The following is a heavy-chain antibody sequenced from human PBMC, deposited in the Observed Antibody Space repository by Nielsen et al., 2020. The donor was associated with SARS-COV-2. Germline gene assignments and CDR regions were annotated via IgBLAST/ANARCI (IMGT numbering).Heavy chain of an antibody. Sequence: GGSLRLSCAASGFTFSSYAMSWVRQAPGKGLEWVSAISGSGGSTYYADSVKGRFTISRDNSKNTLYLQMNSLRAEDTAVYYCAKENFEGTDYGEDAFDIWGQGTLVTVSS. CDR2: ISGSGGST. D-gene: IGHD4/OR15-4a*01. V-gene: IGHV3-23*01. CDR3: AKENFEGTDYGEDAFDI. J-gene: IGHJ3*02. CDR1: GFTFSSYA.